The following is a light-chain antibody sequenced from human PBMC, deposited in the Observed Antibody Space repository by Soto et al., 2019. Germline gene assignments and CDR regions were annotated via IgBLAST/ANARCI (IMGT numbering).Light chain of an antibody. CDR1: QSVSSNY. CDR3: QQRGNWPRT. J-gene: IGKJ1*01. Sequence: IVLTQCPATLSLSPGERAALSCGASQSVSSNYLAWYQQKPGQAPRLLIYGASTRATGIPARFSGSGSGTDFTLTISSLEPEDFAVYYCQQRGNWPRTFGQGTKVDIK. CDR2: GAS. V-gene: IGKV3D-20*02.